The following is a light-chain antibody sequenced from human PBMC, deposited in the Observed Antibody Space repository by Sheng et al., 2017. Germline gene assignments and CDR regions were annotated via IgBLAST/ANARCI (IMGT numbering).Light chain of an antibody. CDR1: QDISNY. Sequence: DIQMTQSPSSLSASVGDRVTITCQASQDISNYLNWYQQKPGKAPKLLIYKASSLESGVPSRFSGSGSGTEFTLTISSLQPDDFATYYCQQYNSSWTFGQGTKVEIK. CDR2: KAS. J-gene: IGKJ1*01. V-gene: IGKV1-5*03. CDR3: QQYNSSWT.